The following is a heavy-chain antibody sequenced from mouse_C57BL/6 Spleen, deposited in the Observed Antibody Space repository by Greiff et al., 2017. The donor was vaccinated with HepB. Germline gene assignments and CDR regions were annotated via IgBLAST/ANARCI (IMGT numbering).Heavy chain of an antibody. CDR1: GFTFSSYA. D-gene: IGHD2-10*02. J-gene: IGHJ2*01. CDR3: ARYGPYFDY. CDR2: ISDGGSYT. V-gene: IGHV5-4*03. Sequence: EVNVVESGGGLVKPGGSLKLSCAASGFTFSSYAMSWVRQTPEKRLEWVATISDGGSYTYYPDNVKGRFTISRDNAKNNLYLQMSHLKSEDTAMYYCARYGPYFDYWGQGTTLTVSS.